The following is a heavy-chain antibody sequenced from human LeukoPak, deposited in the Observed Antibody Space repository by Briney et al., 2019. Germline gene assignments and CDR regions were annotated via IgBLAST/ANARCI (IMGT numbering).Heavy chain of an antibody. Sequence: ASVKVSCKASGYTFTGYYMHWVRQAPGQGLEWMGRIIPIFGTANYAQKFQGRVTITTDESTSTAYMELSSLRSEDTAVYYCARGRYMDVWGKGTTVTVSS. CDR3: ARGRYMDV. V-gene: IGHV1-69*05. J-gene: IGHJ6*03. CDR2: IIPIFGTA. CDR1: GYTFTGYY.